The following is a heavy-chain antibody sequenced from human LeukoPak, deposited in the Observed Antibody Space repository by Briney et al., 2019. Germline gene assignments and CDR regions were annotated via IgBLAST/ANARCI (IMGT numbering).Heavy chain of an antibody. CDR2: IIPIFGTA. CDR3: ARANYDSSGYYYW. CDR1: GFTFSSYA. J-gene: IGHJ4*02. D-gene: IGHD3-22*01. Sequence: GGSLRLSCAASGFTFSSYAISWVRQAPGQGLEWMGRIIPIFGTANYAQKFQGRVTITTDESTSTAYMELSSLRSEDTAVYYCARANYDSSGYYYWWGQGTLVTVSS. V-gene: IGHV1-69*05.